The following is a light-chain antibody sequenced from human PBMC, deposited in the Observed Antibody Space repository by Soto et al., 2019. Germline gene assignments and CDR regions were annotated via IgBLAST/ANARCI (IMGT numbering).Light chain of an antibody. J-gene: IGKJ1*01. CDR3: QQHYSTPQT. V-gene: IGKV4-1*01. CDR1: QSVLYSSNNKNY. Sequence: DIVMTQSPDSLAVSLGERATINCKSSQSVLYSSNNKNYLTWYQQKPGQPPKLLIYWASTRESGVPDRFSGSGSATDFTLTITSLQAEDVAVYYCQQHYSTPQTFGQGIKVEIK. CDR2: WAS.